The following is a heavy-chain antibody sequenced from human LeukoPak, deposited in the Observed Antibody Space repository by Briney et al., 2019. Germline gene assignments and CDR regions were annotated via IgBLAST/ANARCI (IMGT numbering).Heavy chain of an antibody. Sequence: ASVKVSCKASGYTFTGYYMHWVRQAPGQGLEWMGWINPHSGGTNYAQKFQGRVTMTRDTSISTAYMELSRLRSDDTAVYYCARLEYYDFWSGYRSSGDKDDYWGQGTLVTVSS. J-gene: IGHJ4*02. D-gene: IGHD3-3*01. CDR1: GYTFTGYY. CDR2: INPHSGGT. CDR3: ARLEYYDFWSGYRSSGDKDDY. V-gene: IGHV1-2*02.